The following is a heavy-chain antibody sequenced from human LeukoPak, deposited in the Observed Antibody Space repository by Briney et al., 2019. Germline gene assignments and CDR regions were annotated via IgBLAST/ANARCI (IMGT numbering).Heavy chain of an antibody. CDR1: GFTFSIHA. Sequence: GGSLRLSCAASGFTFSIHAMSWVRQAPGKGLEWVSAISGPTGGGSTYYADSVKGRFTISRDNAKNSLYLQMNSLRAEDTAVYYCAGVNSLQRFLEWLLFPPPGPFDIWGQGTMVTVSS. D-gene: IGHD3-3*01. CDR3: AGVNSLQRFLEWLLFPPPGPFDI. J-gene: IGHJ3*02. V-gene: IGHV3-23*01. CDR2: ISGPTGGGST.